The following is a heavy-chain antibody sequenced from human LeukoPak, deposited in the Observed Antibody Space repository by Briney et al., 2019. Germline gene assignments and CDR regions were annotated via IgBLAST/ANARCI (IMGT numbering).Heavy chain of an antibody. V-gene: IGHV3-11*01. D-gene: IGHD4-11*01. CDR2: ISSSGSTI. CDR1: GFTFSDYY. Sequence: GGSLRLSCAASGFTFSDYYMSWIRQAPGKGLEWVSYISSSGSTIYYADSVEGRFTISRDNAKNSLYLQMNSLRAEDTAVYYCARTTVTIQFDYWGQGTLVTVSS. CDR3: ARTTVTIQFDY. J-gene: IGHJ4*02.